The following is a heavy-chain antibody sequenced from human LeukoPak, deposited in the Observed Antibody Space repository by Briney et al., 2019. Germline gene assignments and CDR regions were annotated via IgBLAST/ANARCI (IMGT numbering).Heavy chain of an antibody. J-gene: IGHJ4*02. CDR3: AKEMKWELSLSHRADFDY. CDR1: GFTFDDHA. V-gene: IGHV3-43*02. CDR2: ISGDGGST. D-gene: IGHD1-26*01. Sequence: GGSLRLSCAASGFTFDDHAMHWVRQAPGKGLEWVSLISGDGGSTYYADSVKGRFTISRDNSKNSLYLQMNSLRTEDTALYYCAKEMKWELSLSHRADFDYWGQGTLVTVSS.